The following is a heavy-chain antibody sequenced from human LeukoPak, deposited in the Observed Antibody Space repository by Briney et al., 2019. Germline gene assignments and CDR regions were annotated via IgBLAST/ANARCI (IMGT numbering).Heavy chain of an antibody. CDR1: GYTFTSYY. Sequence: ASVKVSCKASGYTFTSYYMHWVRQAPGQGLEWMGRINPNSGGTNYAQKFQGRVTMTRDTSISTAYMELSRLRSDDTAVYYCARIMTTVTTLPNRTGIWGQGTLVTVSS. D-gene: IGHD4-17*01. J-gene: IGHJ4*02. CDR3: ARIMTTVTTLPNRTGI. V-gene: IGHV1-2*06. CDR2: INPNSGGT.